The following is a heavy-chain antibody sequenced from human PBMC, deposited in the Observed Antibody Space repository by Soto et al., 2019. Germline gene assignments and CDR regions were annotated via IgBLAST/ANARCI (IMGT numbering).Heavy chain of an antibody. J-gene: IGHJ4*02. D-gene: IGHD2-21*02. CDR2: GYYSGST. CDR3: ARVDGDSYFDY. V-gene: IGHV4-30-4*08. Sequence: WVRQAPGKGLEWIGYGYYSGSTYYNPSLKSRVIISVNTSRNQFSLKLSSVTAADTAVYYCARVDGDSYFDYWGQGTLVTVSS.